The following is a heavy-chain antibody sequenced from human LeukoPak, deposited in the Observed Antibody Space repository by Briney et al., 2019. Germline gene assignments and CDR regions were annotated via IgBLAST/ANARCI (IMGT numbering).Heavy chain of an antibody. CDR3: AKALSSSTTYFDY. CDR2: ISGSGGST. D-gene: IGHD6-6*01. V-gene: IGHV3-23*01. Sequence: GGSLRLSCAASGFTFSSYAMSWVRQAPGKGLEWVSAISGSGGSTYYADSVRGRFTISRDNSKNTLYLQMNSLRAEDTAVYYCAKALSSSTTYFDYWGQGTLVTVSS. CDR1: GFTFSSYA. J-gene: IGHJ4*02.